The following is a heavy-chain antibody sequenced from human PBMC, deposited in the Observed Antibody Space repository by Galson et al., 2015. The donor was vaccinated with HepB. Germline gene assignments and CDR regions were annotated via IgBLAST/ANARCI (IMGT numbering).Heavy chain of an antibody. Sequence: SLRLSCAASGFTFSSYGMHWVRQAPGKGLEWVAVIWYDGSNKYYADSVKGRFTISRDNSKNTLCLQMNSLRAEDTAVYYCARDPTPHGSGRSGTHVWGPGTTVPVSS. CDR3: ARDPTPHGSGRSGTHV. J-gene: IGHJ6*02. CDR1: GFTFSSYG. D-gene: IGHD3-10*01. V-gene: IGHV3-33*01. CDR2: IWYDGSNK.